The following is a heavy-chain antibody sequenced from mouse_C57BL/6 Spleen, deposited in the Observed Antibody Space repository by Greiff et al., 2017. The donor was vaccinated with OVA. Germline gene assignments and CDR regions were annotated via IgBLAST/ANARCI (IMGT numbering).Heavy chain of an antibody. CDR2: INPNNGGT. D-gene: IGHD1-1*01. Sequence: VQLQQSGPELVKPGASVKIPCKASGYTFTDYNMDWVKQSHGKSLEWIGDINPNNGGTIYNQKFKGKATLTVDKSSSTAYMELRSLTSEDTAVYYCAREERDYYGTGAMDYWGQGTSVTVSS. CDR1: GYTFTDYN. J-gene: IGHJ4*01. CDR3: AREERDYYGTGAMDY. V-gene: IGHV1-18*01.